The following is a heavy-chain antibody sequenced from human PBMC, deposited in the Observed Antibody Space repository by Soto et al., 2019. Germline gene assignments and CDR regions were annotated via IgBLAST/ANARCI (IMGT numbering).Heavy chain of an antibody. CDR2: ISGSGATT. CDR1: GFTFNTYA. D-gene: IGHD3-10*01. CDR3: AKGRGGAYYYSGLDV. J-gene: IGHJ6*02. Sequence: EVQLLESGGGLVQPGESLTLSCAASGFTFNTYAMTWARRAPGKGLEWVSAISGSGATTYVADSVKGRFTISRDNSKDTLYLKINSLRAEDTAIYYCAKGRGGAYYYSGLDVWGQGTTVTVSS. V-gene: IGHV3-23*01.